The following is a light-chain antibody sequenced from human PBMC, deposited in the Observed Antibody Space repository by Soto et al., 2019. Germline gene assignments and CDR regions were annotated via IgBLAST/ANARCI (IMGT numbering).Light chain of an antibody. CDR1: SSNIGGNA. J-gene: IGLJ1*01. V-gene: IGLV1-44*01. CDR3: AAWDDRLNGYV. Sequence: QSVLTQPPSASGTPGQRVTISCSGSSSNIGGNAVNWYQQLPGTPPKLLIYSNNQRPSGVPDRFSGSKSGTSASLAISGLQSEDEADNYCAAWDDRLNGYVFGTGTKVTV. CDR2: SNN.